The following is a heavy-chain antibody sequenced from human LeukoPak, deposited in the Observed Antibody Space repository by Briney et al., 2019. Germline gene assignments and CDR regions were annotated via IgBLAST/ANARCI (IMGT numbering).Heavy chain of an antibody. CDR3: AKDRVYYYDSVWYFDL. J-gene: IGHJ2*01. V-gene: IGHV3-7*04. D-gene: IGHD3-10*01. CDR1: GFTFNKYW. CDR2: INLDGSEK. Sequence: PGGSLRLSCEVSGFTFNKYWMTWARQAPGKGLEWVANINLDGSEKYYVDSVKDRFTISRDNAKNSLYLQMNSLTDEDTAVYYCAKDRVYYYDSVWYFDLWGRGTLVTVSS.